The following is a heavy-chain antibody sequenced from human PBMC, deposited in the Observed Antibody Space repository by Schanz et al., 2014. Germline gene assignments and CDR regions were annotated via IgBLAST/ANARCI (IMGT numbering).Heavy chain of an antibody. CDR1: GGTFSTYP. D-gene: IGHD6-13*01. CDR3: ASSGAGYSSSWDFDY. V-gene: IGHV1-69*08. Sequence: QVQLVQSGAEVKKPGSSMKVSCKASGGTFSTYPINWLRQAPGQGLEWMGRIIPNLGSANYAQKFQGRVTITADKSTFTAYMDVSSLRSEDTAVYYCASSGAGYSSSWDFDYWGQGTLVTVSS. J-gene: IGHJ4*02. CDR2: IIPNLGSA.